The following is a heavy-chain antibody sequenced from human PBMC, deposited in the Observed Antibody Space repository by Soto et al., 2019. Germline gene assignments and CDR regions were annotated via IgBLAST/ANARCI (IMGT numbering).Heavy chain of an antibody. D-gene: IGHD5-18*01. CDR2: ISYDGSNK. J-gene: IGHJ6*02. CDR1: GFTFSSYA. CDR3: AREVDTAMGDYGMDV. V-gene: IGHV3-30-3*01. Sequence: QVQLVESGGGVVQPGRSLRLSCAASGFTFSSYAMHWVRQAPGKGLEWVAVISYDGSNKYYADSVKGRFTISRDNSKNTLYLQMNSLRAEDTAVYYCAREVDTAMGDYGMDVWGQGTTVTVSS.